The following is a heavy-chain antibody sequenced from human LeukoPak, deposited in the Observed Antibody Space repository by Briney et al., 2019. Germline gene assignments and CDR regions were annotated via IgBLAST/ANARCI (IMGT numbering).Heavy chain of an antibody. V-gene: IGHV3-48*02. CDR3: VRDPEALDY. CDR1: GFTFSSYS. CDR2: ISKGRPTI. Sequence: PGGSLRLFCGASGFTFSSYSMHWVRQARGKGRVWVSYISKGRPTIHYADSVKGRFTISRDNAKNSLYLQMDSLRDEDTAVYYCVRDPEALDYWGQGTLVTVSS. J-gene: IGHJ4*02.